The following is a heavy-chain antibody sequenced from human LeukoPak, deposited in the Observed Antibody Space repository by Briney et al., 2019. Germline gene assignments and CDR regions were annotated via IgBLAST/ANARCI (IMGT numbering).Heavy chain of an antibody. CDR2: ISGSGGST. CDR3: ARVRSDTSGWYHFDY. V-gene: IGHV3-23*01. J-gene: IGHJ4*02. Sequence: GGSLRLSCAASGFTFSSYAMSWVRQAPGKGLEWVSAISGSGGSTYYADSVKGRFTISRDNSKNTLYLQTNSLRPEDTAVYYCARVRSDTSGWYHFDYWGQGTLVTVSS. CDR1: GFTFSSYA. D-gene: IGHD6-19*01.